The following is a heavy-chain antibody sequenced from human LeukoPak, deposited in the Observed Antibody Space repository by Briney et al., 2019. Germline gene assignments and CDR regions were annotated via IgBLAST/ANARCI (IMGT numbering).Heavy chain of an antibody. CDR2: ISSGSSYI. D-gene: IGHD2-15*01. CDR1: GFTFSSYS. J-gene: IGHJ4*02. CDR3: AKSDGSVSTIDY. Sequence: PGGSLRLSCAASGFTFSSYSMNWVRQAPGKGLEWVSSISSGSSYIYYADSVKGRFTISRDNAKNSLYLRMNSLRAEDTAVYYCAKSDGSVSTIDYWGQGTLVTVSS. V-gene: IGHV3-21*01.